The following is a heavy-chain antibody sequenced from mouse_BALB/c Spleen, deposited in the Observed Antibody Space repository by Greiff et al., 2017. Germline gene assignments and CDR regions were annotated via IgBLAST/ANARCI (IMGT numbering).Heavy chain of an antibody. V-gene: IGHV1-9*01. J-gene: IGHJ2*01. CDR2: ILPGSGST. CDR1: GYTFSSYW. D-gene: IGHD1-1*01. Sequence: QVQLQQSGAELMKPGASVKISCKATGYTFSSYWIEWVKQRPGHGLEWIGEILPGSGSTNYNEKFKGKATFTADTSSNTAYMQLSSLTSEDSAVYYCAREGGDYGYVDYWGQGTTLTVSS. CDR3: AREGGDYGYVDY.